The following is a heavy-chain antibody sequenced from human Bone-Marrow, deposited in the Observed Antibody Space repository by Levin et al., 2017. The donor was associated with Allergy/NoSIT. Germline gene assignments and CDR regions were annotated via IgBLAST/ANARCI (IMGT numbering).Heavy chain of an antibody. V-gene: IGHV4-34*01. CDR2: SHHSASA. J-gene: IGHJ4*02. CDR1: GGSFSSYY. D-gene: IGHD3-16*01. CDR3: ASFLWGNGFEY. Sequence: PSETLSLTCAVYGGSFSSYYWTWIRQPPGKELEWIGESHHSASANYNPSLKSRVTISVDRSKNQFSLELSSVTAADTAVYYCASFLWGNGFEYWGQGTLVTVSS.